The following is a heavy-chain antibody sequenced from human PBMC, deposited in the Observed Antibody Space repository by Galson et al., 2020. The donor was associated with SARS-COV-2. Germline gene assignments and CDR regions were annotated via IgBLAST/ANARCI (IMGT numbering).Heavy chain of an antibody. V-gene: IGHV3-7*04. CDR1: GFTFSRYW. D-gene: IGHD3-10*01. Sequence: GESLKISCAASGFTFSRYWMFWVRQAPGKGLEWVANIKEDGSEKSYVDSVKGRFTISRDNAKKSLYLHLSGLRDDDTGVYYCARPTLSLGSGFDAFDVWGQGTMVAVSS. CDR3: ARPTLSLGSGFDAFDV. CDR2: IKEDGSEK. J-gene: IGHJ3*01.